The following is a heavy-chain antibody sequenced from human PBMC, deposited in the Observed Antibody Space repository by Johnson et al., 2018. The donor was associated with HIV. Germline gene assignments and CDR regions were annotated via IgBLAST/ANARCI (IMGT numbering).Heavy chain of an antibody. Sequence: VQLVESGGGVVRPGGSLRLSCAASGFTLSSYWMHWVRQAPGKGLEWIGRIKSKTDGGTTDYAAPVNDRFTISRDDSKNTRVLQMNRLRAEDTAVYYCARDPSLPHGSIAADACDIWGQGTMVTVSS. CDR3: ARDPSLPHGSIAADACDI. CDR1: GFTLSSYW. D-gene: IGHD2-21*01. V-gene: IGHV3-15*01. CDR2: IKSKTDGGTT. J-gene: IGHJ3*02.